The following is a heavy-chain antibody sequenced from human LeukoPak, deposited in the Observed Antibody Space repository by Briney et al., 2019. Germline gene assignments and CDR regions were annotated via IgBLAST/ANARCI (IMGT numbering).Heavy chain of an antibody. Sequence: SETLSLTCTVSGGSISSSNYYWGWIRQPPGKGLEWIGSIYYSGSTYYNPSLKSRVTISVDTSKNQFSLKLSSVTAADTAVYYCARHYYYDSSGYPWYFDYWGQGTLVTVSS. J-gene: IGHJ4*02. CDR1: GGSISSSNYY. CDR2: IYYSGST. CDR3: ARHYYYDSSGYPWYFDY. V-gene: IGHV4-39*01. D-gene: IGHD3-22*01.